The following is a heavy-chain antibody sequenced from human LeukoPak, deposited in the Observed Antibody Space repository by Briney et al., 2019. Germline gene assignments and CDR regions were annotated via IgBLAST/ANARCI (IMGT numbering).Heavy chain of an antibody. CDR3: ARFTQLWYHYFDY. J-gene: IGHJ4*02. Sequence: ASVKVSCKTSGYTFTNYDINWVRQAPGQGLEWMGWIGTYNGHTNYAQKLQGRVTLTTDTSTSTAYMELRSLRSDDTAVYYCARFTQLWYHYFDYWGQGTLVTVPS. D-gene: IGHD5-18*01. CDR1: GYTFTNYD. V-gene: IGHV1-18*01. CDR2: IGTYNGHT.